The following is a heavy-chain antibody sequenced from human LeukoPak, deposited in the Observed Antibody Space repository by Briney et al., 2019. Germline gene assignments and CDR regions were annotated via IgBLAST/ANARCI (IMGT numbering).Heavy chain of an antibody. CDR3: ARGDVGVVTQFDY. Sequence: GGALRLSCAASGFTFRSYGMPWVRQAPGKGLEWVAVIWYDGSNKYYADSVKGRFTISRDNSKNTLYLQMNSLRAEDSAVYYCARGDVGVVTQFDYWGQGTLVTVSS. D-gene: IGHD3-22*01. V-gene: IGHV3-33*01. CDR2: IWYDGSNK. CDR1: GFTFRSYG. J-gene: IGHJ4*02.